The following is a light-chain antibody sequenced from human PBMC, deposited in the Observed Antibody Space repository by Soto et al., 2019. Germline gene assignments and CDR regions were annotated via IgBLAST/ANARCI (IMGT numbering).Light chain of an antibody. Sequence: EIVMTQSPATLSVSPGGRATLSCRASQSVNGNLAWYQQKPGQAPMLLIYEASTRATGIPARFSGSGSEPYFTLTISSLQSEDFAVYYCKQYKDWSPITFGGGTQVEMK. CDR3: KQYKDWSPIT. CDR1: QSVNGN. CDR2: EAS. J-gene: IGKJ4*01. V-gene: IGKV3-15*01.